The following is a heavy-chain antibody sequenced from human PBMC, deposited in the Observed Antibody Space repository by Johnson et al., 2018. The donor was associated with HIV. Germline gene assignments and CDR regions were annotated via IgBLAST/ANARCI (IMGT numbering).Heavy chain of an antibody. CDR1: GFSFSSYG. Sequence: QVQLVESGGGVVQPGGSLRLSCAASGFSFSSYGMYWVRQAPGKGLEWVAVMWYDGSNKYYADSVKGRFTISRDNSKNTLYLQMNSLRAEDTAVYYCARDDLRDTGAFDIWGQGTMVTVSS. CDR2: MWYDGSNK. J-gene: IGHJ3*02. CDR3: ARDDLRDTGAFDI. D-gene: IGHD2-8*02. V-gene: IGHV3-30*19.